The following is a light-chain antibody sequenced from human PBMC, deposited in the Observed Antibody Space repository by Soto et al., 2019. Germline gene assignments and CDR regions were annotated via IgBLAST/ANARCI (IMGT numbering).Light chain of an antibody. CDR3: QQYGDSPT. Sequence: IVLTQSPATLSSSPWETATLSCRASQYVGTRLAWYQHKPGQAPRLLIYYTSNRATGIPARFSGSGSGTDFTLTISTLEPEDFAVYYCQQYGDSPTFGQGTKVDIK. J-gene: IGKJ1*01. CDR1: QYVGTR. CDR2: YTS. V-gene: IGKV3-11*01.